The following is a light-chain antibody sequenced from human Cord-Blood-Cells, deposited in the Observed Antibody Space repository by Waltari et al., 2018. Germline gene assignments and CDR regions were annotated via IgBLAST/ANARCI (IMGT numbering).Light chain of an antibody. Sequence: EIVLTQSPGTLSLSPGERATLSCRASQSVSSSYLAWYQQKPGQAPRLRIYGASSRATGIPDRFSGSGSGTDFTLTISRLEPEDFAAYYCQQYGSSPYTFGQGTKLEIK. J-gene: IGKJ2*01. V-gene: IGKV3-20*01. CDR2: GAS. CDR1: QSVSSSY. CDR3: QQYGSSPYT.